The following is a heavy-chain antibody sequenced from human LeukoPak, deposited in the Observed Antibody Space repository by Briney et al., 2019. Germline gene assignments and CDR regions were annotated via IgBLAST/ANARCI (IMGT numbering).Heavy chain of an antibody. CDR2: INPSGGST. Sequence: ASVKVSCKASGYTFTSYYMHWVRQAPGQGLEWMGIINPSGGSTSYAQKFQGRVTITADKSTSTAYMELSSLRSEDTAVYYCATYGIAVAGTGYYFDYWGQGTLVTVSS. CDR3: ATYGIAVAGTGYYFDY. D-gene: IGHD6-19*01. CDR1: GYTFTSYY. V-gene: IGHV1-46*01. J-gene: IGHJ4*02.